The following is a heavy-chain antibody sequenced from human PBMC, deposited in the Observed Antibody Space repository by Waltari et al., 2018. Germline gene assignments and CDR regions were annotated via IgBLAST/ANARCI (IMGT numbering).Heavy chain of an antibody. CDR1: GGSFSGYY. Sequence: QVQLQQWGAGLLKPSETLSLTCAVYGGSFSGYYWSWIRQPPGKGLEWIGEINHSGSTNYNPSLKSRVTISVDTSKNQFSLKLSSVTAADTAVYYCARPGEDYYFDYWGQGTLVTVSS. J-gene: IGHJ4*02. D-gene: IGHD2-21*01. CDR3: ARPGEDYYFDY. V-gene: IGHV4-34*01. CDR2: INHSGST.